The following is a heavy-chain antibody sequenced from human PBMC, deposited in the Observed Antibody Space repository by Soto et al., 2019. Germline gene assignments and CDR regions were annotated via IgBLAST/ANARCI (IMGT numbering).Heavy chain of an antibody. J-gene: IGHJ4*02. Sequence: SETLSLTCTVSGGSVSSGSYYWSWIRQPPGKGLEWIGYIYYSGSTNYNPSLKSRVTISVDTSKNQFSLKLSSVTAADTAVYYCARGRPYYDFWSGYSNFDYWAREPWSPSPQ. D-gene: IGHD3-3*01. V-gene: IGHV4-61*01. CDR2: IYYSGST. CDR3: ARGRPYYDFWSGYSNFDY. CDR1: GGSVSSGSYY.